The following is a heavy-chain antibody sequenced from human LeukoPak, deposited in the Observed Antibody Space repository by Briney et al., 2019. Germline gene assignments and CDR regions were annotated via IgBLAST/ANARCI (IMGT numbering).Heavy chain of an antibody. J-gene: IGHJ4*02. CDR2: IYYSGST. V-gene: IGHV4-39*07. Sequence: PSETLSLTCTVSGGSISSSSYYWGWIRQPPGKGLEWIGSIYYSGSTNYNPSLKSRVTISVDTSKNQFSLKLSSVTAADTAVYYCARGVVDTAMATDFDYWGQGTLVTVSS. CDR1: GGSISSSSYY. CDR3: ARGVVDTAMATDFDY. D-gene: IGHD5-18*01.